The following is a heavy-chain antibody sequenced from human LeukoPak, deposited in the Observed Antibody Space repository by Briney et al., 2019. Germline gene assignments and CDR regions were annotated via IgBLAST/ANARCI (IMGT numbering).Heavy chain of an antibody. CDR1: GFTFSSYT. Sequence: GGSLRLSCAASGFTFSSYTMNWVRQAPGKGLEWVSSITSSSSNIYYTDSAKGRFTISRDNAKNSLFLQMNSLRAEDTAVYYCARVLSGTLTFDHWGQGTLVAVSS. D-gene: IGHD3-9*01. V-gene: IGHV3-21*01. CDR3: ARVLSGTLTFDH. CDR2: ITSSSSNI. J-gene: IGHJ4*02.